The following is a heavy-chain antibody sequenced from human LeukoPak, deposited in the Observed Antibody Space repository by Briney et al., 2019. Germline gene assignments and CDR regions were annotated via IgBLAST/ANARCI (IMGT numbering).Heavy chain of an antibody. J-gene: IGHJ6*04. D-gene: IGHD3-10*01. CDR1: GFTFSTFA. CDR3: ARDRGGNGSGDV. Sequence: PGGSLRLSCAASGFTFSTFAMIWVRQPPGKGLEWVSSIFPSGGEVHYADSVKGRFTISRDNSKNTLYLQMNSLRAEDTAVYYCARDRGGNGSGDVWGKGTTVTISS. CDR2: IFPSGGEV. V-gene: IGHV3-23*01.